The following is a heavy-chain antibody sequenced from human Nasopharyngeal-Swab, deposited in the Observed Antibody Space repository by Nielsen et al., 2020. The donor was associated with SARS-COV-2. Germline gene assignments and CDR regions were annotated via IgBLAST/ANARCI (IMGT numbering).Heavy chain of an antibody. D-gene: IGHD2-2*01. Sequence: GSLRLSCTVSGGSVSSGSYYWSWIRQPPGKGLEWIGYIYYSGSTNYNPSLKSRVTISVDTSKNQFSLKLSSVTAADTAVYYCARDGFVRFGCSSTSCYARNWFDPWGQGTLVTVSS. V-gene: IGHV4-61*01. CDR1: GGSVSSGSYY. CDR3: ARDGFVRFGCSSTSCYARNWFDP. CDR2: IYYSGST. J-gene: IGHJ5*02.